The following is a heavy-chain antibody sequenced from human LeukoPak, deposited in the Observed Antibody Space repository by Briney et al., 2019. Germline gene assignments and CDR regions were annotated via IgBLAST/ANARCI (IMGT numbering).Heavy chain of an antibody. CDR3: ARAYSDNSGYYPPYFDY. V-gene: IGHV3-74*01. Sequence: GGSLRLSCAASGFTFSRYWMHWVRRAPGKGLVWVSRINSDGSSTSYADSVKGRFTISRDNAKNTLYLQMISLRAEDTAVYYCARAYSDNSGYYPPYFDYWGQGTLVTVSS. CDR2: INSDGSST. CDR1: GFTFSRYW. D-gene: IGHD3-22*01. J-gene: IGHJ4*02.